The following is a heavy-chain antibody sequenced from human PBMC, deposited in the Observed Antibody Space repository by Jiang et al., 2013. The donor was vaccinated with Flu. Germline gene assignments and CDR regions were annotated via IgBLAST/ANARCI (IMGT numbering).Heavy chain of an antibody. CDR3: ARRSLGWATEWLRRFHYFDY. D-gene: IGHD5-12*01. Sequence: SGLVKPSQTLSLTCAVSGGSISSGGYSWSWIRQPPGKGLEWIGYIYYSGSTNYNPSLKSRVTISVDTSKNQFSLKLSSVTAADTAVYYCARRSLGWATEWLRRFHYFDYWGQGTLVTVSS. J-gene: IGHJ4*02. V-gene: IGHV4-30-2*01. CDR2: IYYSGST. CDR1: GGSISSGGYS.